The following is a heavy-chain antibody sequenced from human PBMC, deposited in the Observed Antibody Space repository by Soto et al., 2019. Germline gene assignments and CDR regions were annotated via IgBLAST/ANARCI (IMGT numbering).Heavy chain of an antibody. CDR2: ISWDGGST. J-gene: IGHJ4*02. CDR1: GFTFDDYA. CDR3: AVAFGSSSWFDY. Sequence: GGSLRLSCAASGFTFDDYAMHWVRQAPGKGLEWVSLISWDGGSTYYADSVKGRFTISRDNSKNSLYLQMNSLRAEDTALYYCAVAFGSSSWFDYWGQGTLVTVSS. D-gene: IGHD6-13*01. V-gene: IGHV3-43D*03.